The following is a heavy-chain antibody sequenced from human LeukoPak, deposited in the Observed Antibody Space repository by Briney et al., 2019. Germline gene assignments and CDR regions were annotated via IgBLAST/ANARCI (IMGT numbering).Heavy chain of an antibody. CDR2: ISGSGGST. CDR1: GFTFSSYA. V-gene: IGHV3-23*01. D-gene: IGHD2-2*01. J-gene: IGHJ4*02. Sequence: PGGSLRLSCAASGFTFSSYAMSWVRQAPGKGLEWVSAISGSGGSTYYADSVKGRFTISRDNSKNTLYLQMNSLRAEDTAVYYCAKDQRGYCSSTSCYLGWDYWGQGTLATVSS. CDR3: AKDQRGYCSSTSCYLGWDY.